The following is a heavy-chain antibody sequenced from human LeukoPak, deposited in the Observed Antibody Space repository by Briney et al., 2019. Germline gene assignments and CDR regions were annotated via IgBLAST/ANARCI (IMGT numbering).Heavy chain of an antibody. CDR1: GFTFSSYA. V-gene: IGHV3-23*01. CDR2: ISGSCGST. D-gene: IGHD3-3*01. Sequence: GGSLRLSCAASGFTFSSYAMSWVRQAPGKGLEWVSAISGSCGSTYYADSVKGRFTISGDNSKNTLYLQMYSLRAEDTAVYYCAKPYYDFWSGYYRSFDYWGQGTLVTVSS. CDR3: AKPYYDFWSGYYRSFDY. J-gene: IGHJ4*02.